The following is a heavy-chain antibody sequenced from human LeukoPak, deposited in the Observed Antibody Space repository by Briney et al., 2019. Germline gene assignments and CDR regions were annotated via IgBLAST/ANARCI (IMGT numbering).Heavy chain of an antibody. D-gene: IGHD2-21*01. J-gene: IGHJ4*02. CDR3: ARGGGYCGGDCYGIDY. CDR1: GFTFSSYA. V-gene: IGHV3-7*01. CDR2: IKQGGSEK. Sequence: PGGSLRLSCAASGFTFSSYAMSWVRQAPGKGLEWVASIKQGGSEKYYVDSVRGRFTISRDNAKNSLYLQMNSLRAEDTAVYYCARGGGYCGGDCYGIDYWGQGTLVTVSS.